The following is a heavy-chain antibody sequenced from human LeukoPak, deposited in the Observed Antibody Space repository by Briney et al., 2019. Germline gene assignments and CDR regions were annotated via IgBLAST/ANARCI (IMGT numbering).Heavy chain of an antibody. CDR1: GFTFSTCG. Sequence: GGSLRLSCAASGFTFSTCGMSWVRQAPGKGLEWVSAIRGSGDNTYHADSVKGRFTISRDNAKNSLYLQMNSLRAEDTAVYYCARRADTAMEYYYYYYMDVWGKGTTVTISS. V-gene: IGHV3-23*01. CDR2: IRGSGDNT. D-gene: IGHD5-18*01. CDR3: ARRADTAMEYYYYYYMDV. J-gene: IGHJ6*03.